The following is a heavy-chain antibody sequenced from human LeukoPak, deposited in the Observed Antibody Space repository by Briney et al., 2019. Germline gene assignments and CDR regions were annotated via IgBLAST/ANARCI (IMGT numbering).Heavy chain of an antibody. CDR3: ARGFPYCGGDCPFDY. D-gene: IGHD2-21*02. J-gene: IGHJ4*01. V-gene: IGHV3-21*01. Sequence: GGSLRLSCAASGFTFSSYAMSWVRQAPGKGLEWVSSISSSSSYTYYADSVKGRFTISRDNAKNSLYLQMNSLRAEDTAVYYCARGFPYCGGDCPFDYWGHGILVTVSS. CDR2: ISSSSSYT. CDR1: GFTFSSYA.